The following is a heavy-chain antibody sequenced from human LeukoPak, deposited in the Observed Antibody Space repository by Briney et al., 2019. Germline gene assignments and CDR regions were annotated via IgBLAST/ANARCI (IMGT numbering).Heavy chain of an antibody. CDR2: ISSSGNTM. D-gene: IGHD3-9*01. V-gene: IGHV3-48*03. CDR1: GFTFSSYE. J-gene: IGHJ4*02. Sequence: QSGGSLRLSCAASGFTFSSYEMNWVRQAPGKGLEWVSYISSSGNTMYYADSVKGRFTISRDNAKNSLYLQMNSLRAEDTAVYYCARDDLRYFDWLESYFDYWGQGTLVTVPS. CDR3: ARDDLRYFDWLESYFDY.